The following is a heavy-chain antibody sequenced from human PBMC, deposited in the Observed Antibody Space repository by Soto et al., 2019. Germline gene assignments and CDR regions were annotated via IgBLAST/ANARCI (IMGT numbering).Heavy chain of an antibody. CDR1: GFTFSSYW. V-gene: IGHV3-7*05. J-gene: IGHJ6*02. D-gene: IGHD3-10*01. Sequence: PGGSLRLSCAASGFTFSSYWMSWVRQAPGKGLEWVANIKQDGSEKYYVDSVKGRFTISRDNAKNSLYLQMNSLRAEDTAVYYCARVFSYYYGSGSPFPYYYGLDVWGQGTTVTVSS. CDR2: IKQDGSEK. CDR3: ARVFSYYYGSGSPFPYYYGLDV.